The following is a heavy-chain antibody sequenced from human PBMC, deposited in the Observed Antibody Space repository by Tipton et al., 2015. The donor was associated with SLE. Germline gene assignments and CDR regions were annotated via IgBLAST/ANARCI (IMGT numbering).Heavy chain of an antibody. J-gene: IGHJ4*02. CDR3: ARHRVVRGVIPRYFDY. CDR1: GGSISSSSYY. V-gene: IGHV4-39*01. Sequence: TLSLTCTVSGGSISSSSYYWGWTRQPPGKGLEWIGSIYYSGSTYYNPSLKSRVTISVDTSKNQFSLKLSSVTAADTAVYYCARHRVVRGVIPRYFDYWGQGTLVTVSS. CDR2: IYYSGST. D-gene: IGHD3-10*01.